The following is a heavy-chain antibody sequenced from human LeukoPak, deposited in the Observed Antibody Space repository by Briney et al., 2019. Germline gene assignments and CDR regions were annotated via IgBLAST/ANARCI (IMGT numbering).Heavy chain of an antibody. CDR1: GFTFNNYA. D-gene: IGHD3-22*01. CDR2: TAGSGISK. J-gene: IGHJ4*02. CDR3: ARLPTFYYDSSGYHYDY. Sequence: GGSLRLSCVASGFTFNNYAMSWVRQAPGRGLEWASSTAGSGISKDYADSVKGRFTISKDKSKNTLYLQMDNLRAEDTGVYFCARLPTFYYDSSGYHYDYRGQGTLVTVSS. V-gene: IGHV3-23*01.